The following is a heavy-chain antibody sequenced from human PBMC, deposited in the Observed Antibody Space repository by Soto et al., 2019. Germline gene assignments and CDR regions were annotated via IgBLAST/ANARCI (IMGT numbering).Heavy chain of an antibody. Sequence: SVKVSCKASGYTFTGYYMHWVRQAPGQGLEWMGRIIPILGIANYAQKFQGRVTITADKSTSTAYMELSSLRSEDTAVYYCVRDEIAAAGTSFDYWGKGALVTVYS. D-gene: IGHD6-13*01. V-gene: IGHV1-69*04. CDR2: IIPILGIA. CDR3: VRDEIAAAGTSFDY. J-gene: IGHJ4*02. CDR1: GYTFTGYY.